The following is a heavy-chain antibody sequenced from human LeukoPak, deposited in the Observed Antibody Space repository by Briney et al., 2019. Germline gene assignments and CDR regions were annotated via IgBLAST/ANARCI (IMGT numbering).Heavy chain of an antibody. D-gene: IGHD3/OR15-3a*01. CDR3: AKGRGLVSPDDH. CDR1: GFTFSSHT. V-gene: IGHV3-23*01. J-gene: IGHJ4*02. CDR2: ISNSGGSI. Sequence: GGSLRLSCAASGFTFSSHTMTWVRQAPGKGLEWVSAISNSGGSIYYADSVKGRFTISRDNSKNTLYLQMNSLKAEDTAVYYCAKGRGLVSPDDHWGQGTLVTVSS.